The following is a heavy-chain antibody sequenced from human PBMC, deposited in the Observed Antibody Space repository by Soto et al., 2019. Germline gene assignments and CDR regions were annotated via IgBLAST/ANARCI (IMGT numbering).Heavy chain of an antibody. CDR2: IIPIFGTA. CDR3: ARFTPLYNWNYQGWFDP. CDR1: GGTFSSYA. V-gene: IGHV1-69*01. D-gene: IGHD1-7*01. J-gene: IGHJ5*02. Sequence: QVQLVQSGAEVKKPGSSVKVSCKASGGTFSSYAISWVRQAPGQGLEWMGGIIPIFGTANYAQKFQGRVTITADESTRTAYMELSSLRSEDTAVYYCARFTPLYNWNYQGWFDPWGQGTLVTVSS.